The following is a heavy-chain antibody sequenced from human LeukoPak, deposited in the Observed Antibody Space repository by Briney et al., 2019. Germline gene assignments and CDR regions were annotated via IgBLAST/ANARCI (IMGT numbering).Heavy chain of an antibody. D-gene: IGHD3-3*01. J-gene: IGHJ4*02. CDR3: ARDKRAVWSGGLQRLDYFDY. CDR1: GYTFTSYG. V-gene: IGHV1-18*01. CDR2: ISAYNGDT. Sequence: ASVKVSCKASGYTFTSYGINWVRQAPGQGLEWMGWISAYNGDTNYAQKLQGRVTMTTDTSTSTAYMELRSLRSDDTAVYYCARDKRAVWSGGLQRLDYFDYWGQGTLVTVSS.